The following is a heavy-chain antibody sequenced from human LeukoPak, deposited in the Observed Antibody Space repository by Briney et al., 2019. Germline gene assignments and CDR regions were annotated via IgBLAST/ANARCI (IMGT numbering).Heavy chain of an antibody. V-gene: IGHV1-69*02. CDR2: IIPILGIA. J-gene: IGHJ4*02. Sequence: SVKLSCNVSGGTFSSYSISWVRQAPGQGLEWMGRIIPILGIANYAQKFQGRVTITADKSTSTAYIELSSRRSEDTAVYYYARSGDEDTAMSIDYWGQGTLVTVSS. CDR3: ARSGDEDTAMSIDY. D-gene: IGHD5-18*01. CDR1: GGTFSSYS.